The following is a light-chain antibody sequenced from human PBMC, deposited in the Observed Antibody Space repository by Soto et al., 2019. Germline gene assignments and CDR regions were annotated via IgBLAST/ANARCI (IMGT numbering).Light chain of an antibody. CDR1: QSVSRY. Sequence: EIVLTQSPATLSLSPGERATLSCRASQSVSRYLAWYQHKPGQAPRLLIYDASKRATGIPARFSGSGSGTDFTLTISSLEPEDFAVYYCQQRSNWPRTSTFGQGTRVEIK. V-gene: IGKV3-11*01. CDR3: QQRSNWPRTST. CDR2: DAS. J-gene: IGKJ1*01.